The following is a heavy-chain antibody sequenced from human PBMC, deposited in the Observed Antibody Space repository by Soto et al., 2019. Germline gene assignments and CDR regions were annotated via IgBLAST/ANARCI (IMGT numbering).Heavy chain of an antibody. CDR2: INPSGGST. CDR1: GYTFTSYY. J-gene: IGHJ3*02. V-gene: IGHV1-46*03. CDR3: AKGVALLWFGELNDAFDI. D-gene: IGHD3-10*01. Sequence: QVQLVQSGAEVKKPGASVKVSCKASGYTFTSYYMHWVRQAPGQGLEWMGIINPSGGSTSYAQKFQGRVTMTRDTSTSTVYMELSSLRSEDTAVYYCAKGVALLWFGELNDAFDIWGQGTMVTVSS.